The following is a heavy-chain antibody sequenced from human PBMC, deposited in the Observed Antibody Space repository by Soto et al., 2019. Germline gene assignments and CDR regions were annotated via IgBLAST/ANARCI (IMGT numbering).Heavy chain of an antibody. V-gene: IGHV1-2*02. D-gene: IGHD2-15*01. CDR2: INPNSGGT. J-gene: IGHJ5*02. CDR1: GYTFTGYY. Sequence: WASVKVSCKASGYTFTGYYMHWVRQAPGQGLEWMGWINPNSGGTNYAQKFQGRVTMTRDTSISTAYMELSRLRSDDTAVYYCARGRRYCSGGSCLISWFDPWGQGTLVTVPQ. CDR3: ARGRRYCSGGSCLISWFDP.